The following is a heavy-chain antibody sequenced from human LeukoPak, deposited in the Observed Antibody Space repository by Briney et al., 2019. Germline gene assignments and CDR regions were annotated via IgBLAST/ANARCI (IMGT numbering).Heavy chain of an antibody. CDR3: AREKLDTRGYVDY. CDR1: GFTFSSYG. V-gene: IGHV3-30*03. CDR2: ISYDGSNK. Sequence: PGGSLRLSCAASGFTFSSYGMHWVRQAPGKGLEWVAVISYDGSNKYYADSVKGRFTISRDNSKNTLYLQMNSLRAEDTAVYYCAREKLDTRGYVDYWGQGTLVTVSS. D-gene: IGHD3-22*01. J-gene: IGHJ4*02.